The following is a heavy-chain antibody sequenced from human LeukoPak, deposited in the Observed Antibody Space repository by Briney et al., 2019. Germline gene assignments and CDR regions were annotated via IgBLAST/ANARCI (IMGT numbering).Heavy chain of an antibody. CDR1: GFTFSSYG. J-gene: IGHJ5*02. Sequence: GGSLRLSCAASGFTFSSYGMSWVRQAPGKGLEWVSAISGSGGSTYYADSVKGRFTISRDNSKNTLYLQMNSLRAEDTAVYYCAKSSTQQLVLDWFDPWDQGTLVTVSS. CDR2: ISGSGGST. D-gene: IGHD6-13*01. V-gene: IGHV3-23*01. CDR3: AKSSTQQLVLDWFDP.